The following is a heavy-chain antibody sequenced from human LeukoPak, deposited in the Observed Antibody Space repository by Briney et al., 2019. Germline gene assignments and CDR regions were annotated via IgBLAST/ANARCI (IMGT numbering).Heavy chain of an antibody. V-gene: IGHV4-30-4*01. CDR1: GGSISSGDYY. CDR2: IYYSGST. D-gene: IGHD3-10*01. J-gene: IGHJ6*02. Sequence: SETLSLTCTVSGGSISSGDYYWSWIRQPPGKGLEWIGYIYYSGSTYYNPSLKSRVTISVDTSKNQFSLKLSSVTAADTAVYYCARQGVGDRIYYYYYGMDVWGQGTTVTVSS. CDR3: ARQGVGDRIYYYYYGMDV.